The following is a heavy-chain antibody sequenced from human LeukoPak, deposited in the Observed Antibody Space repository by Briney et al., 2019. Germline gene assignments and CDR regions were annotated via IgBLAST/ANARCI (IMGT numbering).Heavy chain of an antibody. CDR1: GFAFSSYS. J-gene: IGHJ3*02. CDR2: ISSSSSYI. CDR3: ARAEYYYDSSGCGAFDI. V-gene: IGHV3-21*01. Sequence: PGGSLRLSCAASGFAFSSYSMNWVRQAPGKGLEWVSSISSSSSYIYYADSVKGRFTISRDNAKNSLYLQISSLRAEDTAVYYCARAEYYYDSSGCGAFDIWGQGTMVTVSS. D-gene: IGHD3-22*01.